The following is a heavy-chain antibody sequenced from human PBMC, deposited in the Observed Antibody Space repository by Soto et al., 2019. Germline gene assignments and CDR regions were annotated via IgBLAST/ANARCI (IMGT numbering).Heavy chain of an antibody. D-gene: IGHD5-18*01. V-gene: IGHV3-23*01. CDR3: AKGWIQLWFGYFDL. J-gene: IGHJ2*01. CDR2: ISGSGGRT. CDR1: GITFSSYA. Sequence: EVQLLESGGGLVQPGGSLRLSCAASGITFSSYAMNWVRQAPGKGLEWVSGISGSGGRTEYADSVKGRFTISRDNSKKTLYLQMNSLRAEDTAVYYCAKGWIQLWFGYFDLWGRGTLVTVSS.